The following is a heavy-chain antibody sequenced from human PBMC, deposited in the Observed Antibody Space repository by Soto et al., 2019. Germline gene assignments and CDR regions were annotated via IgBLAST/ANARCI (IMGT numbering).Heavy chain of an antibody. Sequence: QVQLVQSGAEVKKPGSSVKVSCKASGGNLSTYGINWVRQAPGQGLEWMGGTIPNFDTAHYSQKFQDRMKITADESTSTVYMELSSLRSEDTAVYYCARDGGYSGYDYCFDYWGRGALVTVSS. CDR3: ARDGGYSGYDYCFDY. D-gene: IGHD5-12*01. V-gene: IGHV1-69*01. CDR1: GGNLSTYG. J-gene: IGHJ4*02. CDR2: TIPNFDTA.